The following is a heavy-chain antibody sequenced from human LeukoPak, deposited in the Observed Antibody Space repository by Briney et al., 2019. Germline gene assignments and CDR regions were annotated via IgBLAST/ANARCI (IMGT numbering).Heavy chain of an antibody. J-gene: IGHJ4*02. D-gene: IGHD3-9*01. CDR3: ARGKPHWLPWDYFDY. V-gene: IGHV1-18*01. CDR1: GYTFTSYG. CDR2: ISAYNGNT. Sequence: ASVKLSCKASGYTFTSYGISWVRQAPGQGLEWMGWISAYNGNTNYAQKLQGRVTMTTDTSTSTAYMEMRSLRSDDKAVYYCARGKPHWLPWDYFDYWGQGTLVTVSS.